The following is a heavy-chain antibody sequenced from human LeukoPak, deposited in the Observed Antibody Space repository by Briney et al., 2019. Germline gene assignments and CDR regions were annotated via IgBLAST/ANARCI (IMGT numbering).Heavy chain of an antibody. V-gene: IGHV4-30-4*01. CDR1: GGSISSGDYY. Sequence: SETLCLTCTVSGGSISSGDYYWSWIRQPPGKGLEWIGYFYYSGSTYYNPSLKSRVIISVDTSKNQFSLKLSSVTAADTAVYYCARPYYYDSRIDPWGQGTLVTVSS. CDR3: ARPYYYDSRIDP. CDR2: FYYSGST. J-gene: IGHJ5*02. D-gene: IGHD3-22*01.